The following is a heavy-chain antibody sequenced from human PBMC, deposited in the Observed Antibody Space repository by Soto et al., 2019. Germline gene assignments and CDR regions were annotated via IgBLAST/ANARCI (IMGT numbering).Heavy chain of an antibody. V-gene: IGHV3-66*01. CDR1: GFSVSSSY. CDR2: IDSGGST. J-gene: IGHJ6*02. Sequence: VQLVESGGGLVQPGGSLRLSCAASGFSVSSSYMNWVRQAPGKGLEWVSVIDSGGSTDYADSVKGRFSISTDNSKNTLYLKMNSLRAEDTAVYYCATILTTMPPEDHYYYGLDVWGQGTTVTVSS. D-gene: IGHD5-12*01. CDR3: ATILTTMPPEDHYYYGLDV.